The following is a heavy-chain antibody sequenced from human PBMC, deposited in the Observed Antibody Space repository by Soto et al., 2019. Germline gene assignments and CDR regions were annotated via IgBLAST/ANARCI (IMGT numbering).Heavy chain of an antibody. V-gene: IGHV3-23*01. Sequence: PGGSLRLSCAASGFTFSSYAMSWVRQAPGKGLEWVSTISGSDGRTYSTDSVKGRFTISRDNSRNTAYLQMNSLRVEDTAVYYCAKGVSQYTPLALFDYWGRRTLVTVSS. CDR2: ISGSDGRT. CDR3: AKGVSQYTPLALFDY. D-gene: IGHD5-18*01. J-gene: IGHJ4*02. CDR1: GFTFSSYA.